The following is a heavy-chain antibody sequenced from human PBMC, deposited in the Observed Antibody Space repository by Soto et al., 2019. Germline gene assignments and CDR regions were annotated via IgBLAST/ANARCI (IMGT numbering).Heavy chain of an antibody. J-gene: IGHJ4*02. CDR1: GYTFTSYY. CDR3: ARDGYYYDSSGYYRGQGYFDY. Sequence: QVQLVQSGAEVKKPGASVKVSCKASGYTFTSYYMHWVRQAPGQGLEWMGIINPSGGSTSYAQKSQGRVTMTRDTSTSTVYMELSSLRSEDTAVYYCARDGYYYDSSGYYRGQGYFDYWGQGTLVTVSS. CDR2: INPSGGST. V-gene: IGHV1-46*01. D-gene: IGHD3-22*01.